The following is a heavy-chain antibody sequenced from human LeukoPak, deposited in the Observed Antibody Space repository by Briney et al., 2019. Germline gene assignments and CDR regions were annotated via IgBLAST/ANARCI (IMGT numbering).Heavy chain of an antibody. D-gene: IGHD3-22*01. CDR1: GGSISSGGYY. CDR2: IYYSGST. CDR3: ARRHSSGYSIDY. J-gene: IGHJ4*02. Sequence: SGTLSLTCAVSGGSISSGGYYWSWIRQHPGKGLEWIGYIYYSGSTYYNPSLKSRVTISVDTSKNQFSLKLSSVTAADTAVYYCARRHSSGYSIDYWGQGTLVTVSS. V-gene: IGHV4-31*11.